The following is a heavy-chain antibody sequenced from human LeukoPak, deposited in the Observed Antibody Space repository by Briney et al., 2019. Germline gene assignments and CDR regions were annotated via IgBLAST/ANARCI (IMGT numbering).Heavy chain of an antibody. D-gene: IGHD3-22*01. Sequence: ASVNVSCKASGYTFTSYGISWVRQAPGQGREWMGWISAYNGNTNYAQKLQGRVTMTTDTSTSTAYMELRSLRSDDTAVYYCARDGYYDSSGYYLNWFDPWGQGTLVTVSS. J-gene: IGHJ5*02. CDR2: ISAYNGNT. CDR3: ARDGYYDSSGYYLNWFDP. CDR1: GYTFTSYG. V-gene: IGHV1-18*01.